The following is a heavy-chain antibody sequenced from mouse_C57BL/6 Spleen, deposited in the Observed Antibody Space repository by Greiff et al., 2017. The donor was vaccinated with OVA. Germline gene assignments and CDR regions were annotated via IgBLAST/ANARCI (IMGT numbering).Heavy chain of an antibody. CDR3: AREDSSGYVGY. V-gene: IGHV3-6*01. D-gene: IGHD3-2*02. J-gene: IGHJ2*01. CDR2: ISYDGGN. Sequence: EVQLQESGPGLVKPSQSLSLSCSVTGYSITSGYYGNWIRQFPGNKLEWMGYISYDGGNNYNPSFKNRISITRDTSKNQFFLKLNSVTTEDTATYYCAREDSSGYVGYWGQGTTLTASS. CDR1: GYSITSGYY.